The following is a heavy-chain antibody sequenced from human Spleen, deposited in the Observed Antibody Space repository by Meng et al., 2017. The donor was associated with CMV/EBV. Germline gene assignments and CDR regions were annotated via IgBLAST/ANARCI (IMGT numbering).Heavy chain of an antibody. CDR1: GFNFSTYV. V-gene: IGHV3-30*04. CDR2: ISSDESNK. CDR3: AREGPGLRYFQH. Sequence: CEASGFNFSTYVMHWVRQAPGKGLEWVGGISSDESNKYYADTVKGRVTISRDNSKNTLYLQMNSLRAEDTAVYYCAREGPGLRYFQHWGQGTLVTVSS. D-gene: IGHD1-14*01. J-gene: IGHJ1*01.